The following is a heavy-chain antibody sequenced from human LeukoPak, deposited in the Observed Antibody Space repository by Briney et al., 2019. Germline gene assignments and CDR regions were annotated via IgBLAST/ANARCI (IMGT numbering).Heavy chain of an antibody. CDR2: IYTSGST. CDR3: ARDRAVIPFDY. D-gene: IGHD3-10*01. J-gene: IGHJ4*02. V-gene: IGHV4-39*07. Sequence: SETLSLTCTVSGGSITSSSYDWGWIRQPPGKGLEWIGRIYTSGSTNYNPSLKSRVTMSVDTSKNQFSLKLSSVTAADTAVYYCARDRAVIPFDYWGQGTLVTVSS. CDR1: GGSITSSSYD.